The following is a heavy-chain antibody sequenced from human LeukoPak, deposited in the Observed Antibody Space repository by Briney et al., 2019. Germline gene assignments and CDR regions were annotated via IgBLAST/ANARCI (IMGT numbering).Heavy chain of an antibody. Sequence: GESLKISCKGSGYKFTNYWIGWVRQMPGKGLEWMAIIFPGDSDSRYSPSFRDQVTISANKSTTTAYLQWSSLKASDTAMYYCARRRDLYSGSYYPFDYWGQGTLVTVSS. J-gene: IGHJ4*02. CDR3: ARRRDLYSGSYYPFDY. CDR2: IFPGDSDS. V-gene: IGHV5-51*01. D-gene: IGHD1-26*01. CDR1: GYKFTNYW.